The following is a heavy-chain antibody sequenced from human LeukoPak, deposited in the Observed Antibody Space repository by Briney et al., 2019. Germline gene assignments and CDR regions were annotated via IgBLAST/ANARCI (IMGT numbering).Heavy chain of an antibody. D-gene: IGHD1-7*01. CDR1: GFTLSTYW. CDR3: TTDEDWNYARKDV. J-gene: IGHJ6*02. Sequence: PGGSLRLSCAASGFTLSTYWMHWVRQAPGKGLVWVSRINSDGSSTNYADSVKGRFTISRDNAKNTLYLQMNSLRTEDTAVYYCTTDEDWNYARKDVWGQGATVIVSS. CDR2: INSDGSST. V-gene: IGHV3-74*01.